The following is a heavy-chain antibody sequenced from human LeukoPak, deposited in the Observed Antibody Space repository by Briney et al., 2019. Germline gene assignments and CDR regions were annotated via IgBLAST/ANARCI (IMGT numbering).Heavy chain of an antibody. V-gene: IGHV3-21*01. CDR2: ISSSSSYI. CDR3: ARVYIEARGLLDY. D-gene: IGHD6-6*01. J-gene: IGHJ4*02. Sequence: GGSLRLSCAASGFTFSSYSMNWVRQAPGKGLEWVSSISSSSSYIYYADSVKGRFTISRDNAKNSLYLQMNSLRAEDTAVYYCARVYIEARGLLDYWGQGTLVTVSS. CDR1: GFTFSSYS.